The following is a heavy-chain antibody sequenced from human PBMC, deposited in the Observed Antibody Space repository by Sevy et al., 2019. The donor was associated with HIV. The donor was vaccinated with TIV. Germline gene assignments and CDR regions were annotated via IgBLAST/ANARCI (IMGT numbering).Heavy chain of an antibody. J-gene: IGHJ4*02. CDR3: ATDLWFYYGDFRGF. V-gene: IGHV1-24*01. CDR2: FDPENGKT. D-gene: IGHD4-17*01. CDR1: GYTLTDLS. Sequence: ASVKVSCKVSGYTLTDLSMHWVRQAPGKGLEWMGGFDPENGKTIYARKLQGRLTMTEDTSTDTAYMELNNLRSDDTAVYYRATDLWFYYGDFRGFWGQGTLVTVSS.